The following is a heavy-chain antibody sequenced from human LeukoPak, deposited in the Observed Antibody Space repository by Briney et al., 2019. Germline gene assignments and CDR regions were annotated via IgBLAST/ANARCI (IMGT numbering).Heavy chain of an antibody. CDR2: IIPIFGTA. CDR1: GGTFSSYA. CDR3: TTTSSSWSHSPY. Sequence: ASVKVSCKASGGTFSSYAISWVRQAPGQGLEWMGGIIPIFGTANYAQKFQGRVTITADESTSTAYMELSSLRSEDTAVYYCTTTSSSWSHSPYWGQGTLVTVSS. D-gene: IGHD6-13*01. V-gene: IGHV1-69*13. J-gene: IGHJ4*02.